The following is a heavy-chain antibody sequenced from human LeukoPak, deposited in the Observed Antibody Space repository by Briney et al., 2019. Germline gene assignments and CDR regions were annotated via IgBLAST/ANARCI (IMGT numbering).Heavy chain of an antibody. Sequence: SETLSLTCAVYGGSFSGHYWSWIRQPPGKGLEWIGEINHSGSTNYNPSLKSRVTISVDTSKNQFSLKLSSVTAADTAVYYCARRGGGYSYGPLDYWGQGTLATVSS. CDR1: GGSFSGHY. V-gene: IGHV4-34*01. CDR3: ARRGGGYSYGPLDY. J-gene: IGHJ4*02. CDR2: INHSGST. D-gene: IGHD5-18*01.